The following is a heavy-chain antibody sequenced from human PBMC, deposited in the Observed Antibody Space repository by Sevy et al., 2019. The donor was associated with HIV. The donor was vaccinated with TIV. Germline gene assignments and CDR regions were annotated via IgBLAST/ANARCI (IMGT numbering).Heavy chain of an antibody. CDR1: GFSFSSYW. CDR2: SNSDEISR. V-gene: IGHV3-74*01. J-gene: IGHJ3*01. D-gene: IGHD3-22*01. Sequence: GGSLRLSCAASGFSFSSYWMHWVRQAPGKGLEWVSRSNSDEISRSYADSVMGRFTISRDNAKNTLYLQMENLRVEDTAIYYCARAHYYYDSSSYMGIDAFDVWGQGTTVTVSS. CDR3: ARAHYYYDSSSYMGIDAFDV.